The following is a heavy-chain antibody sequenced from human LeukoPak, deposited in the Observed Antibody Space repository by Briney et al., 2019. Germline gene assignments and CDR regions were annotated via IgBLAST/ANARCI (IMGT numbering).Heavy chain of an antibody. CDR3: SWSLNY. CDR2: IKPDGSDK. CDR1: GFTFSSYA. V-gene: IGHV3-7*01. D-gene: IGHD1-26*01. Sequence: GGSLRLSCAASGFTFSSYAMSWVRQAPGKGLEWVANIKPDGSDKNYVDSVKGRFTISRDNAKNSLYLQMNSLRAEDTAVYYCSWSLNYWGQGTLVTVSS. J-gene: IGHJ4*02.